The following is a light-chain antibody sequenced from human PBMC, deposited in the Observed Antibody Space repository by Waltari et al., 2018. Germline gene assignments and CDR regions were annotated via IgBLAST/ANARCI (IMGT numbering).Light chain of an antibody. CDR2: RAS. J-gene: IGKJ2*03. CDR1: QSISSW. V-gene: IGKV1-5*03. Sequence: DIQMTQSPSTLSASVGDRVTITCRASQSISSWLAWYQQKPGKGPNLLISRASSLESGVPSRFSGSGSGTEFSLTISSLQPDDFATYYCQQYSSYNSFGQGTKLEI. CDR3: QQYSSYNS.